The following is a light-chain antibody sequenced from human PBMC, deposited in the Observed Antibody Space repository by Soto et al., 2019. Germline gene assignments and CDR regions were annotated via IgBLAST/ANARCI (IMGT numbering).Light chain of an antibody. CDR1: RSDVGGYNY. V-gene: IGLV2-11*01. CDR3: CSFAGTYTFGA. CDR2: DVN. Sequence: QSALTQPRSVSGSPGQSVTISCTGTRSDVGGYNYVSWYQQKPGKAPKVIIYDVNKRPSGVPHRFSGSTSGNTASLTISGLQAEDEADYYCCSFAGTYTFGAFGGGTKLTVL. J-gene: IGLJ2*01.